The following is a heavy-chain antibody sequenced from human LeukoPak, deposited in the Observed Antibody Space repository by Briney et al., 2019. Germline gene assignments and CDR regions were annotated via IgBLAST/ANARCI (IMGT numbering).Heavy chain of an antibody. J-gene: IGHJ4*02. D-gene: IGHD2-2*01. CDR3: ARGYCSIANCLDYYFDY. Sequence: GASVKVSCKASGYTFTDYYMHWVRQAPGQGLEWMGWINPNSGGANYAQKFQGRVTMTRDTSNNTAYMEPSRLRSDDTAVYYCARGYCSIANCLDYYFDYWGQGTLVTVSS. CDR1: GYTFTDYY. CDR2: INPNSGGA. V-gene: IGHV1-2*02.